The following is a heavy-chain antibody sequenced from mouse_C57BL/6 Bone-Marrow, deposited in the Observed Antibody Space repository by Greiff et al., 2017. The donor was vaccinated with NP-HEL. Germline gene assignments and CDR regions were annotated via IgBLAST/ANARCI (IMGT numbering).Heavy chain of an antibody. CDR2: ISNLAYSI. CDR3: ARQGDPEGFAY. V-gene: IGHV5-15*01. J-gene: IGHJ3*01. CDR1: GFTFSDYG. Sequence: EVKLVESGGGLVQPGGSLKLSCAASGFTFSDYGMAWVRQAPRKGPEWVAFISNLAYSIYYADTVTGRFTISRENAKNTLYLEMSSLRSEDTAMYYCARQGDPEGFAYWGQGTLVTVSA.